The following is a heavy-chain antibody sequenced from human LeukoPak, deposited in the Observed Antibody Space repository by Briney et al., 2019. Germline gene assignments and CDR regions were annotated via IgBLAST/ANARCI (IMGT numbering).Heavy chain of an antibody. Sequence: PSETLSLTCAVSGGSISSSNWWSWVRQPPGKGLEWIGEIYHSGSTNYNPSLKSRVTISVDKSKNQFSLKLSSVTAADTAVYYCARDAYYYDSSGYPHFDYWGQGTLVTVSS. J-gene: IGHJ4*02. CDR2: IYHSGST. V-gene: IGHV4-4*02. CDR1: GGSISSSNW. D-gene: IGHD3-22*01. CDR3: ARDAYYYDSSGYPHFDY.